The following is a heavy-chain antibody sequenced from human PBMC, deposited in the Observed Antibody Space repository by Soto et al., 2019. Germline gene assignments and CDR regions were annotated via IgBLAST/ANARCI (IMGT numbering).Heavy chain of an antibody. Sequence: SETLSLTCSVSGASVTRDGNCWTWIRQPPGKGLEFVASIYHGGSTFYNPSLRSRVTISLDRSKNQFSLKLSSVTAADTAVYYCAREGTLPAPIDYWGQGTLVTVSS. CDR3: AREGTLPAPIDY. CDR2: IYHGGST. V-gene: IGHV4-30-2*01. J-gene: IGHJ4*02. D-gene: IGHD2-2*01. CDR1: GASVTRDGNC.